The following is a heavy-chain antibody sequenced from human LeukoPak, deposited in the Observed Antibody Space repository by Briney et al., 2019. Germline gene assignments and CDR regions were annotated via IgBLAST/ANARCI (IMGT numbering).Heavy chain of an antibody. D-gene: IGHD1-20*01. Sequence: ASVKVSCKASGYTFSSYFMHWVRRAPGQGLEWMGIINPNGGSTRYAQKFQGRVTMTRDTSTSTVYMELNSLRSEDTAVYYCARDLTGVYYFDSWGQGTLVTVSS. CDR1: GYTFSSYF. CDR3: ARDLTGVYYFDS. V-gene: IGHV1-46*01. J-gene: IGHJ4*02. CDR2: INPNGGST.